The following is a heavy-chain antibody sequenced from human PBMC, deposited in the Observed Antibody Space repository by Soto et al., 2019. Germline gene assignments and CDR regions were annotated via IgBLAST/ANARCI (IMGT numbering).Heavy chain of an antibody. D-gene: IGHD3-9*01. Sequence: SETLSLTCAVSGGSISSSNWWSWVRQPPGKGLEWIGEIYHSGSTNYNPSLKSRVTISVDKSKNQFSLKLSSVTAADTAVYYCARSPTLNLYYDILTGYYRRLSGFDPWRQGTLVTVSS. J-gene: IGHJ5*02. CDR2: IYHSGST. CDR3: ARSPTLNLYYDILTGYYRRLSGFDP. V-gene: IGHV4-4*02. CDR1: GGSISSSNW.